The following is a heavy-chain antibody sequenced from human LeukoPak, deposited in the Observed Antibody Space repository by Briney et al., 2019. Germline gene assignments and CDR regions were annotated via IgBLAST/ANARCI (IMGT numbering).Heavy chain of an antibody. Sequence: GGSLRLSCAASGFTFSSYSMNWVRQAPGKGLEWVSFISSSSSYIYYADSVKGRFTISRDDSKNTLYLQMNSLRAEDTAVYYCAKGTNYDILTGHYGLDYWGQGTLVTVSS. CDR3: AKGTNYDILTGHYGLDY. V-gene: IGHV3-21*04. J-gene: IGHJ4*02. CDR2: ISSSSSYI. CDR1: GFTFSSYS. D-gene: IGHD3-9*01.